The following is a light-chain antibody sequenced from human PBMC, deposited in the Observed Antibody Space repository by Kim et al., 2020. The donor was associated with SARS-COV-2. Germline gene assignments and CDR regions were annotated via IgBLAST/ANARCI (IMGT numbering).Light chain of an antibody. CDR2: AAS. CDR3: QQYNSYPYT. V-gene: IGKV1-16*02. CDR1: QGIINY. J-gene: IGKJ2*01. Sequence: SSALRDLLATPCRASQGIINYLAWFQQKPGKAPKSLIYAASSLQSGVPSKFSGSGSGTDFTLTISSLQPEDFATYYCQQYNSYPYTFGQGTKLEI.